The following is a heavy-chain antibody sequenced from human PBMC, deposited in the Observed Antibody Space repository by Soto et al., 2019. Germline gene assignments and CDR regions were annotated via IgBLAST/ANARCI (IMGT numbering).Heavy chain of an antibody. V-gene: IGHV2-5*01. Sequence: SGPTLVNPTQTLTLTCTFSGFSLSTSGVGVGWIRQPPGKALEWLALIYWNDDKRYSPSLKSRLTITKDTSKNQVVLTMANMDPVDTATYYCARRPDDCGDYPNWFDPWGQGTLVTVSS. CDR1: GFSLSTSGVG. D-gene: IGHD4-17*01. J-gene: IGHJ5*02. CDR2: IYWNDDK. CDR3: ARRPDDCGDYPNWFDP.